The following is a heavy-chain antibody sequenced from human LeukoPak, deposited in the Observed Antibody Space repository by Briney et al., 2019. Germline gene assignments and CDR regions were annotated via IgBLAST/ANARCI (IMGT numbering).Heavy chain of an antibody. D-gene: IGHD2-2*01. CDR2: ISYDGSNK. CDR1: GFTFSSYG. CDR3: AKDLGSKSLDY. J-gene: IGHJ4*02. V-gene: IGHV3-30*18. Sequence: PGGSLRLSCAASGFTFSSYGMHWVRQAPGKGLEWVAVISYDGSNKYYADSVKGRFTISRDNSKNTLYLRMNSLKAEDTAVYYCAKDLGSKSLDYWGQGTLVTVSS.